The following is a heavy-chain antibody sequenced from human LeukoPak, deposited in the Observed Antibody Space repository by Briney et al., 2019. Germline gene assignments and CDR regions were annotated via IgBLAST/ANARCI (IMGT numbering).Heavy chain of an antibody. Sequence: GGSLRLSCAAAGFNFSSYGMHWVRQAPGKGLEWVAFIRYDGSNKYYADSVKGRFTISRDNSKNTLYLQMNSLRPEDTAVCYCARGGSGSYYYYYYYMDVWGKGTTVTVSS. CDR1: GFNFSSYG. J-gene: IGHJ6*03. V-gene: IGHV3-30*02. CDR2: IRYDGSNK. CDR3: ARGGSGSYYYYYYYMDV. D-gene: IGHD3-10*01.